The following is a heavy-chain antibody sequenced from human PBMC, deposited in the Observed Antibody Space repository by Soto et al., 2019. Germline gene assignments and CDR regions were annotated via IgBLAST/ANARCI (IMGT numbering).Heavy chain of an antibody. CDR3: ARGYCSGGSCYRFDP. CDR2: ITSSSSYT. Sequence: QVQLAESGGGLVKPGGSLRLSCAASGFTFSDYYMSWIRQAPGKGLEWVSYITSSSSYTNDADSVKGRFTISRDNAKNSLYLQMNSLRAEDTAVYYCARGYCSGGSCYRFDPWGQGTLVTVSS. CDR1: GFTFSDYY. D-gene: IGHD2-15*01. J-gene: IGHJ5*02. V-gene: IGHV3-11*05.